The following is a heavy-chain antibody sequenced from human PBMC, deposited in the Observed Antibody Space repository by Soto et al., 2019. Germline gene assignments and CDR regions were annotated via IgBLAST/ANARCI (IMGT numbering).Heavy chain of an antibody. V-gene: IGHV3-23*01. CDR2: ISYSADKT. D-gene: IGHD1-7*01. J-gene: IGHJ3*01. CDR3: ARRARTATTNWGAFDV. CDR1: GFTFNTYV. Sequence: EVQLLESGGGLVQPGGSLRLSCAASGFTFNTYVMNWVRQAPGKGLEWVSTISYSADKTHYADSVKGRFTTSRDNSRDTLFLQMNRLRADDAAVYYCARRARTATTNWGAFDVWGQGTMVTVSS.